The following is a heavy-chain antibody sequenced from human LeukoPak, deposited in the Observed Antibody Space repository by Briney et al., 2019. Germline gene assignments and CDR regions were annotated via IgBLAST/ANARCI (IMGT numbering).Heavy chain of an antibody. D-gene: IGHD6-19*01. CDR2: IYYSGST. J-gene: IGHJ4*02. CDR1: GGSISSTSYY. Sequence: KPSETLSLTCTVSGGSISSTSYYWGWIRQPPGTGLEWIGSIYYSGSTYYNPSLKSRVTISVDTSKNQFSLNLTSLTAPDTAVYYCARQGTGWRSDYWGQGTLVTVSS. V-gene: IGHV4-39*01. CDR3: ARQGTGWRSDY.